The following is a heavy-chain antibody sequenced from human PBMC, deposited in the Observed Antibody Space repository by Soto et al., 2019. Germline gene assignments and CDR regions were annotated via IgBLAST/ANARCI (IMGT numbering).Heavy chain of an antibody. V-gene: IGHV3-30*18. CDR3: AKGGVEGSSWSKLYYYYYMDV. CDR2: ISYDGSNK. D-gene: IGHD6-13*01. CDR1: GFTFSSYG. Sequence: GGSLRLSCAASGFTFSSYGMHWVRQAPGKGLEWVAVISYDGSNKYYADSVKGRFTISRDNSKNTLYLQMNSLRAEDTAVYYCAKGGVEGSSWSKLYYYYYMDVWGKGTTVTVSS. J-gene: IGHJ6*03.